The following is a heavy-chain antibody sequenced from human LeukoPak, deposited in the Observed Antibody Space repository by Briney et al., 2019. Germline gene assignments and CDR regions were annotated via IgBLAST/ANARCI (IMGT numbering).Heavy chain of an antibody. CDR1: GGTVSSYA. D-gene: IGHD3-10*01. CDR2: IIPILGIA. J-gene: IGHJ4*02. V-gene: IGHV1-69*04. CDR3: ARQGSKVYYYGSEIFDY. Sequence: SVKVSCKASGGTVSSYAISWVRQAPGQGLEWMGRIIPILGIANYAQKFQGRVTITADKSTSTAYMELGSLRSEDTAVYYCARQGSKVYYYGSEIFDYWGQGTLVTVSS.